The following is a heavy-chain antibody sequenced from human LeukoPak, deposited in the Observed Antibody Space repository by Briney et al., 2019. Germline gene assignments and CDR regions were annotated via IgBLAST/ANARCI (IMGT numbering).Heavy chain of an antibody. CDR2: ISSTSTYI. Sequence: GGSLRLSCAASEFTFSEYSMNWVRQAPGKGLEWVASISSTSTYIYYADSVTGRFTISRDNAKNSLSLQMNSLRAEDTAVYYCARETDSTLFDYWGQGTLVTVSS. V-gene: IGHV3-21*01. CDR3: ARETDSTLFDY. D-gene: IGHD2-2*01. J-gene: IGHJ4*02. CDR1: EFTFSEYS.